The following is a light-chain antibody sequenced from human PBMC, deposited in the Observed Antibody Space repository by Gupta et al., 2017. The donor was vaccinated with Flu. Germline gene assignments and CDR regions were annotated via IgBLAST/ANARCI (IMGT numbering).Light chain of an antibody. Sequence: GKTARITCGGNNIGSKGVHWYQQKPVQAPVLVVYDDSARPSGIPERFSGSNSGNTATLTISRVEAGDEADYYCQVWDSSTDHVSFGGGSKLTVL. J-gene: IGLJ2*01. V-gene: IGLV3-21*03. CDR1: NIGSKG. CDR2: DDS. CDR3: QVWDSSTDHVS.